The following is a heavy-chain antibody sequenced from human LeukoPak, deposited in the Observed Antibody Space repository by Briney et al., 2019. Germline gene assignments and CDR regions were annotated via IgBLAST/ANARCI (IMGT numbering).Heavy chain of an antibody. V-gene: IGHV3-30-3*01. Sequence: GGPLRLSCAASGFTFSSYAMHWVRQAPGKGLEWVAVISYDGSNKYYADSVKGRFTISRDNSKNTLYLQMNSLRAEDTAVYYCAREDLSSDYDSSGYRSQGFDYWGQGTLVTVSS. J-gene: IGHJ4*02. CDR1: GFTFSSYA. D-gene: IGHD3-22*01. CDR2: ISYDGSNK. CDR3: AREDLSSDYDSSGYRSQGFDY.